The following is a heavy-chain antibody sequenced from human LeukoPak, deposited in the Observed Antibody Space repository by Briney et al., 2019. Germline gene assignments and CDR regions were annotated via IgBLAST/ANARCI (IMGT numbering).Heavy chain of an antibody. V-gene: IGHV4-59*01. J-gene: IGHJ4*02. CDR1: GGSISSYY. Sequence: SETLSLTCTVSGGSISSYYWSWIRQPPGKGLEWIGYIYYSGSTNYNPSLKSRVTISVDTSKNQFSLKLSSMTAADTAVYYCARVRLYTLDYWGQGTLVTVSS. CDR3: ARVRLYTLDY. CDR2: IYYSGST. D-gene: IGHD3-16*02.